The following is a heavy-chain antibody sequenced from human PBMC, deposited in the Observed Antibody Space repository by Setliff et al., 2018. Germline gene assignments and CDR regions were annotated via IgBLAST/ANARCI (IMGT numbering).Heavy chain of an antibody. V-gene: IGHV3-30*01. CDR3: ATDSGSSRLYNFWSGYSPN. CDR1: GFTFSTYA. Sequence: LRLSCADSGFTFSTYAMHWVRQAPGKGLEWVAFISYDGSNKYYADSVKDRFTISRDNSKNTLYLQMNSLRVEDTAVYYFATDSGSSRLYNFWSGYSPNWGQGTLVTVSS. CDR2: ISYDGSNK. D-gene: IGHD3-3*01. J-gene: IGHJ4*02.